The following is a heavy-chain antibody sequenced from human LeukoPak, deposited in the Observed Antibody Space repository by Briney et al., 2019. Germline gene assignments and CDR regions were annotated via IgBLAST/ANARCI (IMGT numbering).Heavy chain of an antibody. J-gene: IGHJ4*02. CDR3: ARDGLGIQLEIDY. D-gene: IGHD5-18*01. CDR2: INPNSGGT. V-gene: IGHV1-2*02. Sequence: ASVKVSCKSSGYTFTGYYMHWVRQAPGQGLEWVGWINPNSGGTNYAQKFQGRVTMTRDTSISTAYMELSRLRSDDTAVYYCARDGLGIQLEIDYWGQGTLVTVSS. CDR1: GYTFTGYY.